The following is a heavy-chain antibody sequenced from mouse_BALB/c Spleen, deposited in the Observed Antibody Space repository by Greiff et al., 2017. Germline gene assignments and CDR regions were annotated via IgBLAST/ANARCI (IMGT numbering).Heavy chain of an antibody. CDR2: IYPGDGDT. V-gene: IGHV1-80*01. J-gene: IGHJ4*01. Sequence: VKLMESGAELVRPGSSVKISCKASGYAFSSYWMNWVKQRPGQGLEWIGQIYPGDGDTNYNGKFKGKATLTADKSSSTAYMQLSSLTSEDSAVYFCARSDGNYGSYAMDYWGQGTSVTVSA. CDR3: ARSDGNYGSYAMDY. D-gene: IGHD2-1*01. CDR1: GYAFSSYW.